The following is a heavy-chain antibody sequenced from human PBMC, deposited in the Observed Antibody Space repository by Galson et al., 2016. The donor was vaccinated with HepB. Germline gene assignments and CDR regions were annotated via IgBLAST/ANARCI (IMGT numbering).Heavy chain of an antibody. CDR2: IYHSGST. Sequence: LRLSCAVSGLTVSGDYMSWVRQHPGKGLEWIGYIYHSGSTYYNPSLKSRVTISVDTSKNQFSLKLSSVTAADTAVYFCARDRSSGSGSFGYWGQGTLVTVSS. D-gene: IGHD3-10*01. V-gene: IGHV4-31*02. CDR3: ARDRSSGSGSFGY. CDR1: GLTVSGDY. J-gene: IGHJ4*02.